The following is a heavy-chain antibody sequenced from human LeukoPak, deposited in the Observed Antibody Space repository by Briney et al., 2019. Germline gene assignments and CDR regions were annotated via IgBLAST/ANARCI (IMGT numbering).Heavy chain of an antibody. D-gene: IGHD6-19*01. CDR2: INPNSGGT. Sequence: ASVKVSCKASGYTFTGYYMHWVRQAPGQGLEWMGWINPNSGGTNYAQKFQGRVTMTRDTSISTAYMELSRLRSDDTAVYYCARDHSPVVGAFDIWGQGTMGTVSS. J-gene: IGHJ3*02. V-gene: IGHV1-2*02. CDR3: ARDHSPVVGAFDI. CDR1: GYTFTGYY.